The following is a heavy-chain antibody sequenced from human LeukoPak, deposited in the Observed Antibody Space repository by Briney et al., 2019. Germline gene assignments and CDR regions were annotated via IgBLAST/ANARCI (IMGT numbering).Heavy chain of an antibody. CDR2: MNPNSGNT. J-gene: IGHJ6*03. CDR3: ARVTGYYDFWSGYYNYYYYMDV. D-gene: IGHD3-3*01. Sequence: AVKVSCKASGYTFSSYDINWVRQATGQGLEWMGWMNPNSGNTGYAQKFQGRVTMTRNTSISTAYMELSSLRSEDTAVYYCARVTGYYDFWSGYYNYYYYMDVWGKGTTVTVSS. CDR1: GYTFSSYD. V-gene: IGHV1-8*01.